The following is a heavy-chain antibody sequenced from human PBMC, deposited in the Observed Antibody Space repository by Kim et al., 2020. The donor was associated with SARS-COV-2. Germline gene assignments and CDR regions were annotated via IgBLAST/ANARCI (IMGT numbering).Heavy chain of an antibody. CDR2: FDPEDGET. CDR3: ATGGVDYYDSSGPYYYGMDV. CDR1: GYTLTELS. D-gene: IGHD3-22*01. V-gene: IGHV1-24*01. Sequence: ASVKVSCKVSGYTLTELSMHWVRQAPGKGLEWMGGFDPEDGETIYAQKFQGRVTMTEDTSTDTAYMELSSLRSEDTAVYYCATGGVDYYDSSGPYYYGMDVWGQGTTVTVSS. J-gene: IGHJ6*02.